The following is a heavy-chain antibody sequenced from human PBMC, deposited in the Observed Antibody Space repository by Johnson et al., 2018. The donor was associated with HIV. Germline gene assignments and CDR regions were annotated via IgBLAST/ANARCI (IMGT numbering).Heavy chain of an antibody. D-gene: IGHD1-26*01. CDR3: ARVGADAFDI. CDR1: GFTFTSYW. V-gene: IGHV3-66*02. CDR2: IYSGGST. Sequence: VQLVESGGGLVQPGGSLRLSCAASGFTFTSYWIHWVRQAPGKGLEWVSVIYSGGSTYYADSVKGRFTISRDNSKNTLYLQMNSLRAEDTAVYYCARVGADAFDIWGQGTMVTVSS. J-gene: IGHJ3*02.